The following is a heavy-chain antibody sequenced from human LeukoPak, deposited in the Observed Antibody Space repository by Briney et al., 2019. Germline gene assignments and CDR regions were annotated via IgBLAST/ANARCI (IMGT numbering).Heavy chain of an antibody. CDR1: GLTFSTYG. V-gene: IGHV3-23*01. CDR3: AKDGNKYSSGWSPFDY. CDR2: ISGSGGTT. Sequence: GGSLRRACAVSGLTFSTYGMSWVRQAPRKGLEWVASISGSGGTTYYTDSVKGRFTISRDNSKNTLYLQMNSLRAEDTAVYYCAKDGNKYSSGWSPFDYWGQGTLVTVSS. J-gene: IGHJ4*02. D-gene: IGHD6-19*01.